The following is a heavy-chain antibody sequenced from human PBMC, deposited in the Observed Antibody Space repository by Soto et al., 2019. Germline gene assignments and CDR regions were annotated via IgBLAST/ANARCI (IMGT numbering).Heavy chain of an antibody. CDR3: AEGQSSGTYRCYFDY. CDR2: ISASGGST. Sequence: GGSLRLSCAASGITLSSYAMSWVRQAPGKGPEWVSGISASGGSTSYADSVKGRFTISRDNSKNTLYLQMNSLRADDTAVYHCAEGQSSGTYRCYFDYWGQGALVTVSS. V-gene: IGHV3-23*01. CDR1: GITLSSYA. D-gene: IGHD1-26*01. J-gene: IGHJ4*02.